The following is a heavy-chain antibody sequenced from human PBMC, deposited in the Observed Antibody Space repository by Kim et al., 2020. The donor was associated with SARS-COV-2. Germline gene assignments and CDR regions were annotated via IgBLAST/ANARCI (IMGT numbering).Heavy chain of an antibody. CDR3: AIDYRAYYYDSSGYWIAFDI. CDR2: IIPMFGTA. D-gene: IGHD3-22*01. V-gene: IGHV1-69*13. J-gene: IGHJ3*02. CDR1: GGTFSSYA. Sequence: SVKVSCKASGGTFSSYAISWVRQAPGQGLEWMGGIIPMFGTANYAQKFQGRVTITADESTSTTYMELSSLRSEDTAVYYCAIDYRAYYYDSSGYWIAFDIWGQGTMVTVPS.